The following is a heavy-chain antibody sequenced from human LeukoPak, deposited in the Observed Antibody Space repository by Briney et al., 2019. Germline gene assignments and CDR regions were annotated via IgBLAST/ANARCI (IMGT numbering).Heavy chain of an antibody. V-gene: IGHV4-4*07. CDR2: IYTSGNT. J-gene: IGHJ6*03. Sequence: SETPSLTCTVSGVSISSYYWIWIRQPAGKGLEWIGCIYTSGNTDYNPSLKRRATMSVDTSKNQFSLKLSSVTAADTAVYYCARGTEIQLNSYYYYYIDVWGKGTTVTVSS. CDR1: GVSISSYY. CDR3: ARGTEIQLNSYYYYYIDV. D-gene: IGHD5-18*01.